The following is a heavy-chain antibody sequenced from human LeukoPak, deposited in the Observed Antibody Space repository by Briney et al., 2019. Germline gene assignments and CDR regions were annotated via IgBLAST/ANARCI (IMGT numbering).Heavy chain of an antibody. Sequence: GGSLRLSCVGSGFTFRTYAMSWVRQAPGKGLEWVAAIRGGGGKTYYADSVKGRFTISRDNSKNPLYLQMNSLRAEDTAVYYCARGLNGYYYYDMDVWGQGTTVTVSS. V-gene: IGHV3-23*01. CDR1: GFTFRTYA. CDR2: IRGGGGKT. J-gene: IGHJ6*02. CDR3: ARGLNGYYYYDMDV. D-gene: IGHD3-22*01.